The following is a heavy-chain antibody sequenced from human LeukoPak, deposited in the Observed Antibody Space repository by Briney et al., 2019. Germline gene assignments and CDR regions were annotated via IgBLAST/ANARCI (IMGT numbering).Heavy chain of an antibody. CDR2: MYAGGTT. D-gene: IGHD5-24*01. V-gene: IGHV3-66*01. J-gene: IGHJ4*02. CDR3: VRERLYSYGIIDY. CDR1: GFTVRGYY. Sequence: GGSLRLSCAASGFTVRGYYMSWVRQAPGKGLEWVSVMYAGGTTYYADSVKGRFTISRDISNNTLYLQMNSLRAEDTGLYFCVRERLYSYGIIDYWGRGAQVTVSS.